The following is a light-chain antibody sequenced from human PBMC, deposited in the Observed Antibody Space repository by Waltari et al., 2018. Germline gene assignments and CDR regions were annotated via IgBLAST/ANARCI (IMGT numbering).Light chain of an antibody. CDR2: GAS. CDR3: QHYVRLPAT. Sequence: IVLTQSPGTLSLSPGERATLSCRASQMVSRSLAWYQQKPGQAPNLLIYGASTRATGIPDRFSGSGSGTDFSLTLSSLEPEDFAIYFCQHYVRLPATFGQGTKVEIK. CDR1: QMVSRS. V-gene: IGKV3-20*01. J-gene: IGKJ1*01.